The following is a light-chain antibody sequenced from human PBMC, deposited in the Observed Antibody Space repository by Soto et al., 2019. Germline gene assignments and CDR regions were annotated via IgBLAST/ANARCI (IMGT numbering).Light chain of an antibody. CDR1: QSVTNF. J-gene: IGKJ4*01. V-gene: IGKV3-11*01. CDR3: QQRSNWPLT. Sequence: EIVLTQSPATLSLSPGERATISCRASQSVTNFLAWYQQKLGQAPRLLIYDASKRATGIPGRFSGSGSGTDFTLTIANLEPEDFAVYYCQQRSNWPLTFGGGTKVEI. CDR2: DAS.